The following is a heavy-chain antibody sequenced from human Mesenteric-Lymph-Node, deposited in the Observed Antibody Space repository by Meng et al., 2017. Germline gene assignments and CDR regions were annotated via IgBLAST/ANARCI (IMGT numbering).Heavy chain of an antibody. CDR1: GGSISSYY. CDR2: IYYSGST. V-gene: IGHV4-59*01. CDR3: ARVGGYSSGWFHDY. Sequence: GSLRLSCTVSGGSISSYYWSWIRQPPGKGLEWIGYIYYSGSTNYNPSLKSRVTISVDTSKNQFSLKLSSVTAADTAVYYCARVGGYSSGWFHDYWGQGTLVTVSS. J-gene: IGHJ4*02. D-gene: IGHD6-19*01.